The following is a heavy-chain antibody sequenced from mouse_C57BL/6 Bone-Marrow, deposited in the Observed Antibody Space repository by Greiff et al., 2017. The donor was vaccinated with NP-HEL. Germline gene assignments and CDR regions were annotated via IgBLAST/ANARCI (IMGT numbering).Heavy chain of an antibody. J-gene: IGHJ4*01. Sequence: VQVVESGPGLVQPSQSLSITCTVSGFSLTSYGVHWVRQSPGKGLEWLGVIWSGGSTDYTAAFISRLSISKDNSKSQVFFKMNSLQADETAIDYCARGGSSLFMAMDYWGQGTSVTVSS. CDR2: IWSGGST. CDR3: ARGGSSLFMAMDY. CDR1: GFSLTSYG. V-gene: IGHV2-2*01. D-gene: IGHD1-1*01.